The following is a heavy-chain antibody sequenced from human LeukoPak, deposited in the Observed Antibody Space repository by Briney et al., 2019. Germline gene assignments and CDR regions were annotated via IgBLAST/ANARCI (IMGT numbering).Heavy chain of an antibody. V-gene: IGHV3-21*01. D-gene: IGHD5-18*01. Sequence: GGSLRLSCAASGFTFSSYSINWVRQAPGKGLEWVSSISSSSSYIYYADSVKGRFTISRDNAKNSLYLQMNSLRAEDTAVYYCARGNTAMAKLPSDYWGQGTLVTVSS. J-gene: IGHJ4*02. CDR2: ISSSSSYI. CDR1: GFTFSSYS. CDR3: ARGNTAMAKLPSDY.